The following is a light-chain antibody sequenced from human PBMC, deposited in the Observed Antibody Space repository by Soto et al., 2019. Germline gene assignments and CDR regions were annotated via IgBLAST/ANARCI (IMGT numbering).Light chain of an antibody. Sequence: EIVLTQSPGTLSLSPGERGTLSCMASQTVNSNYLAWYQRKPGQAPRLLIYGASNRATDIPHRFSGSGSGTVFTLPITRLEPEDFAVYYCQQYGSSPPTFGQGTKVEIK. CDR1: QTVNSNY. CDR3: QQYGSSPPT. J-gene: IGKJ1*01. CDR2: GAS. V-gene: IGKV3-20*01.